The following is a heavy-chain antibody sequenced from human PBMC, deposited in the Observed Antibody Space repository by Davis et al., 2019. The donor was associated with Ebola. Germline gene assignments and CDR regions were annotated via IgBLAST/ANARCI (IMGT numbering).Heavy chain of an antibody. V-gene: IGHV3-21*01. J-gene: IGHJ4*02. D-gene: IGHD2-2*01. Sequence: PGGSLRLSCAASGFTFSSYSMNWVRQAPGKGLEWVSSISSSSSYIYYADSVKGRFTISRDNAKNSLYLQMNSLRAEDTAVYYCARAPDKAYQALKRCFDYWGQGTLVTVAS. CDR1: GFTFSSYS. CDR2: ISSSSSYI. CDR3: ARAPDKAYQALKRCFDY.